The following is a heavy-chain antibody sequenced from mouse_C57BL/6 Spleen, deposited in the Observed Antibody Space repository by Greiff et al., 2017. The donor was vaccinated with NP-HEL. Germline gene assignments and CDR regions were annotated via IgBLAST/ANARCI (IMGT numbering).Heavy chain of an antibody. CDR2: ISYDGSN. D-gene: IGHD1-1*01. V-gene: IGHV3-6*01. Sequence: EVQLQESGPGLVKPSQSLSLTCSVTGYSITSGYYWNWIRQFPGNKLEWMGYISYDGSNNYNPSLKNRISITRDTSKNQFFLKLNSVTTEDTATYYCAREDGSSYNYYAMDYWGQGTSVTVSS. J-gene: IGHJ4*01. CDR1: GYSITSGYY. CDR3: AREDGSSYNYYAMDY.